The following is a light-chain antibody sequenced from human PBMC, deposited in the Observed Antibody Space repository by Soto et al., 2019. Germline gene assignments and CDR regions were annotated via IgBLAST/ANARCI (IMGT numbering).Light chain of an antibody. J-gene: IGLJ3*02. V-gene: IGLV2-14*01. Sequence: QSALTQPASVSGSPGQSITISCTGTSSDVGGYNYVSWYQQHPGKAPKVMIYEVSNRPSGVSNRFSGSKSGNKASLTISGLQAEDEADYYCSSHTSSTTWVFGGGTKLTVL. CDR3: SSHTSSTTWV. CDR1: SSDVGGYNY. CDR2: EVS.